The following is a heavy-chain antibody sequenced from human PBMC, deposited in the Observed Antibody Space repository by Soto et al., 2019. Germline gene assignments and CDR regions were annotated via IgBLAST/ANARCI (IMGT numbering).Heavy chain of an antibody. D-gene: IGHD2-2*01. CDR3: SRLGGYCSGTSCYGYYGMDV. V-gene: IGHV4-39*01. Sequence: PSETLSLTCTVSGGSISSGPYSWGWIRQPPGKGLEWIGTFHYSGSTYYSPSLESRVTISVDTSKKQFSLKVSSVTAADTALYYFSRLGGYCSGTSCYGYYGMDVWGQGTTVTVSS. CDR2: FHYSGST. J-gene: IGHJ6*02. CDR1: GGSISSGPYS.